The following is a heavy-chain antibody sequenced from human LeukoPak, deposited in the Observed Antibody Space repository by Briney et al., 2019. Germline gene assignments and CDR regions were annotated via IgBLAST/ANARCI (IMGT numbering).Heavy chain of an antibody. CDR2: IYYSGST. Sequence: SETLSLTCAVYGGSFSGYYWSWIRQPPGKGLEWIGYIYYSGSTNYNPSLKSRVTISLDTSKNQFSLKLSSVTAADTAVYYCASGGNYWYYFDYWGQGTLVTVSS. J-gene: IGHJ4*02. D-gene: IGHD1-7*01. CDR3: ASGGNYWYYFDY. V-gene: IGHV4-59*08. CDR1: GGSFSGYY.